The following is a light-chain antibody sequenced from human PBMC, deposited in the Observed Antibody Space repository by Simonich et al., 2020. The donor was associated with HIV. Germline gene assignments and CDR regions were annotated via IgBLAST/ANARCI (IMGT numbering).Light chain of an antibody. CDR3: QQYGSSPWT. CDR1: QSVSSN. CDR2: GAS. V-gene: IGKV3-15*01. J-gene: IGKJ1*01. Sequence: EIVMTQSPATLSVSPGERATLSCRASQSVSSNLAWYQQKPGQAPRLLIYGASTRATGIPARFSGSGSGTDFTFTISRLEPEDFAVYYCQQYGSSPWTFGQGTKVEIK.